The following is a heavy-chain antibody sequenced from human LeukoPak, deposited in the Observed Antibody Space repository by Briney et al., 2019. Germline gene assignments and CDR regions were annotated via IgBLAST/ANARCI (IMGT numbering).Heavy chain of an antibody. V-gene: IGHV3-21*01. Sequence: GGSLRLSCAASGFTFSDSYMNWVRQAPGKGLEWVSSISSSSSYIYYADSVKGRFTISRDNAKNSLYLQMNSLRAEDTAVYYCARLTVLDYWGQGTLVTVSS. J-gene: IGHJ4*02. CDR3: ARLTVLDY. D-gene: IGHD1-20*01. CDR1: GFTFSDSY. CDR2: ISSSSSYI.